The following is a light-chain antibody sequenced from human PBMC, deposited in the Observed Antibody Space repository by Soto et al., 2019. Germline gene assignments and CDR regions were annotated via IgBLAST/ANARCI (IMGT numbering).Light chain of an antibody. V-gene: IGLV2-14*01. J-gene: IGLJ3*02. CDR1: SDDIGGYDR. CDR3: ISYIPSTTTHWV. Sequence: QSVLTQPASVSGSPGQSITISCTGSSDDIGGYDRVSWYQHHPGKAPKMLIFEVFNRPSGISDRFSGSKSGDTASLTISGLQAEDEADYYCISYIPSTTTHWVFGGGTKVTVL. CDR2: EVF.